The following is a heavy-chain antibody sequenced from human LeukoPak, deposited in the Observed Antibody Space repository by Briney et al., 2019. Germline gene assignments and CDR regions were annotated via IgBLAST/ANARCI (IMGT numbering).Heavy chain of an antibody. CDR3: ARESGGSGSCTWFDP. Sequence: GGSLRLSCVASGFTFSSYSMNWVRQAPGKGLEWVSSISSSSSYIYYADSVKGRFTISRDNAKNSLYLQMNSLRAEDTAVYYCARESGGSGSCTWFDPWGQGTLVTVSS. CDR1: GFTFSSYS. CDR2: ISSSSSYI. J-gene: IGHJ5*02. D-gene: IGHD3-10*01. V-gene: IGHV3-21*01.